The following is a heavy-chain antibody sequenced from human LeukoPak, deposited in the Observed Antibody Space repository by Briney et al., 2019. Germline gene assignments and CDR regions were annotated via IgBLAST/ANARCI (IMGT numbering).Heavy chain of an antibody. D-gene: IGHD2-2*02. CDR2: MNPNSGNT. CDR3: ARGRPIANCSSTSCYTGRWFDP. J-gene: IGHJ5*02. V-gene: IGHV1-8*01. Sequence: GASVKVSCKASGYTFTSYDINWVRQATGQGLEWMGWMNPNSGNTGYAQKFQGRVTMTRNTSISTAYMELSSLRSEDTAVYYCARGRPIANCSSTSCYTGRWFDPWGQGTLVTASS. CDR1: GYTFTSYD.